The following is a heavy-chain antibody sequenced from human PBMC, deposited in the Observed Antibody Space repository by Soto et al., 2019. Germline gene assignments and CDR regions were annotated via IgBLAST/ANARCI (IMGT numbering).Heavy chain of an antibody. CDR1: GFTFDGYM. J-gene: IGHJ5*01. CDR3: AKEGNGGASLDS. Sequence: GSLRLSCEASGFTFDGYMMHWVRQAPGKGLEWISLISWDGGSIDYADSIKGRFTVSRDNSKNSLFLDMHSLETEDTAVYYCAKEGNGGASLDSWGQGTLVNVSS. V-gene: IGHV3-43*01. D-gene: IGHD2-21*01. CDR2: ISWDGGSI.